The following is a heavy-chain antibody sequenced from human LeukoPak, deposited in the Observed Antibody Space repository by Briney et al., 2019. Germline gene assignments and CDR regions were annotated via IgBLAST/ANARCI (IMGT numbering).Heavy chain of an antibody. D-gene: IGHD6-19*01. CDR3: AAIAVAGQFDF. J-gene: IGHJ4*02. Sequence: PSETLSLNCAVFGYSISSGYYWGWIRQPPGKGLEWIGNIYHSSNTYYSPSLKSRVTISVDMSKNHFSLKLSSMTAADTAVYYCAAIAVAGQFDFWGQGILVTVSS. V-gene: IGHV4-38-2*01. CDR1: GYSISSGYY. CDR2: IYHSSNT.